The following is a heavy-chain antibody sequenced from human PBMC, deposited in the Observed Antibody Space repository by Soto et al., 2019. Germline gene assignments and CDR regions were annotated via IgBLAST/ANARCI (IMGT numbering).Heavy chain of an antibody. V-gene: IGHV3-64D*06. CDR2: IGSNGGST. CDR3: VKDRYVDC. Sequence: HPGGSLRLSCSVFGFTFSSYAMHWVRQAPGKGLQYVSSIGSNGGSTYYADSVKGRFTISRDNSKNTLYLQMSSLRVEDTAVYYCVKDRYVDCWGQGNLVTVSS. J-gene: IGHJ4*02. CDR1: GFTFSSYA.